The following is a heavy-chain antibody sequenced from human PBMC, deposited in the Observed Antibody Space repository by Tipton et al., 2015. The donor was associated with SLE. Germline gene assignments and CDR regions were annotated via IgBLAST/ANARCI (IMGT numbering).Heavy chain of an antibody. Sequence: LRLSCAVSGYSISSSYYWGWIRQSPGRGLEWIATIYHSGTTYYNPSLKSRVTISVDTSKNQFSLKLASVTAADTAMYYCARFERIMIQFGGVTITPGGVDYWGQGTLVTVSS. J-gene: IGHJ4*02. CDR3: ARFERIMIQFGGVTITPGGVDY. D-gene: IGHD3-16*01. CDR2: IYHSGTT. V-gene: IGHV4-38-2*01. CDR1: GYSISSSYY.